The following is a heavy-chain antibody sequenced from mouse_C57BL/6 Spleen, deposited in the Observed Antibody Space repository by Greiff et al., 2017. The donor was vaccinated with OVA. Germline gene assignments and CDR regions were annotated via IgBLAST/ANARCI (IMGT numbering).Heavy chain of an antibody. CDR3: AGSWGGSGRDYFDY. V-gene: IGHV1-81*01. Sequence: VQLQQSGAELARPGASVKLSCKASGYTFTSYGISWVKQRTGQGLEWIGEIYPRSGNTYYNEKFKGKATLTADKSSSTAYMELRSLTSEDSAVYFCAGSWGGSGRDYFDYWGQGTTLTVSS. CDR2: IYPRSGNT. CDR1: GYTFTSYG. J-gene: IGHJ2*01. D-gene: IGHD3-2*02.